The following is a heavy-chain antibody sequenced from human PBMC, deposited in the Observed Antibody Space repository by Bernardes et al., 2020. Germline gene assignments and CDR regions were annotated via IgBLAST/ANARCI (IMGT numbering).Heavy chain of an antibody. Sequence: SETLSLTCTVSGGSISSCYWSWIRKRPGKGLEWIGYIYYSGSTNYNPSLKSRVTISVDTSKNQFSLKLSSVTAADTAVYYCARGGSGYSSGWYWDWYFDLWGRGTLVTVSS. CDR2: IYYSGST. CDR1: GGSISSCY. V-gene: IGHV4-59*01. CDR3: ARGGSGYSSGWYWDWYFDL. J-gene: IGHJ2*01. D-gene: IGHD6-19*01.